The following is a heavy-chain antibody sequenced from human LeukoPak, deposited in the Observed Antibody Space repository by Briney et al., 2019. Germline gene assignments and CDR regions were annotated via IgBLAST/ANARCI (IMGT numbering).Heavy chain of an antibody. V-gene: IGHV4-39*07. CDR3: ARDSSGYFTSLDY. D-gene: IGHD3-22*01. Sequence: PSETLSLTCTVSSGSISSSTYYWGWIRQPPGKGLEWIGSIYYSGSTYYNPSLKSRVTISVDTSKNQFSLKLSSVTAADTAVYYCARDSSGYFTSLDYWGQGTLVTVSS. CDR1: SGSISSSTYY. J-gene: IGHJ4*02. CDR2: IYYSGST.